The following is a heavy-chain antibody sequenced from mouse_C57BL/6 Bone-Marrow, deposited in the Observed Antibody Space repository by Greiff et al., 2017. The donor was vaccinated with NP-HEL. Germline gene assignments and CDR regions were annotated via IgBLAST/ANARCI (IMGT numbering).Heavy chain of an antibody. Sequence: QVQLQQSGAELARPGASVKLSCKASGYTFTSYGISWVKQRTGQGLEWIGEIYPRSGNTYYNEKFKGKATLTADKSSSTAYMELRSLTSEDSAVYFCARDYYGSSYKGFDYWGQGTTRTVSS. CDR2: IYPRSGNT. V-gene: IGHV1-81*01. J-gene: IGHJ2*01. CDR1: GYTFTSYG. D-gene: IGHD1-1*01. CDR3: ARDYYGSSYKGFDY.